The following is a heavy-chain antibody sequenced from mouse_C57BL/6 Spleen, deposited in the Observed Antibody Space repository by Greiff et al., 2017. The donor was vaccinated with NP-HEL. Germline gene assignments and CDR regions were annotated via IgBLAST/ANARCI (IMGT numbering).Heavy chain of an antibody. D-gene: IGHD1-1*01. V-gene: IGHV5-17*01. CDR3: ARESLGSSYAMDY. CDR1: GFTFSDYG. Sequence: EVMLVESGGGLVKPGGSLKLSCAASGFTFSDYGMHWVRQAPEKGLEWVAYISSGSSTIYYADTVKGRFTISRDNAKNTLFLQMTSLRSEDTAMYYCARESLGSSYAMDYWGQGTSVTVSS. CDR2: ISSGSSTI. J-gene: IGHJ4*01.